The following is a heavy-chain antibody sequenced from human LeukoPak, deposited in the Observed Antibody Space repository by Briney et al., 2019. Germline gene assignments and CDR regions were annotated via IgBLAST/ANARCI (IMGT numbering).Heavy chain of an antibody. Sequence: GGSLTLSRSASGFTFSTFAMSWVRQPPGKGLEWVSSILGNGRTTYYADSVKGVFTISRDNSKNTLYRQMYSLAAEDTAVYYCARGRDDWNDVGYFDYWGQGTLVSVSS. CDR1: GFTFSTFA. D-gene: IGHD1-1*01. CDR3: ARGRDDWNDVGYFDY. CDR2: ILGNGRTT. V-gene: IGHV3-23*01. J-gene: IGHJ4*02.